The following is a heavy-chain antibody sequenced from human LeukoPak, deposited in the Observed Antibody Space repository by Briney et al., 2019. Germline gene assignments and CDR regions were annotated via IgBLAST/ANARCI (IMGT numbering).Heavy chain of an antibody. D-gene: IGHD3-10*01. CDR2: IYTSGST. Sequence: SETLSLTCTVSGGSISSYYWSWIRQPAGKGLEWIGRIYTSGSTNYNPSLKSRVTISVDKSKNQFSLKLSSVTAADTAVYYCARRGYGSGSFNRYYFDYWGQGTLVTVSS. CDR1: GGSISSYY. V-gene: IGHV4-4*07. J-gene: IGHJ4*02. CDR3: ARRGYGSGSFNRYYFDY.